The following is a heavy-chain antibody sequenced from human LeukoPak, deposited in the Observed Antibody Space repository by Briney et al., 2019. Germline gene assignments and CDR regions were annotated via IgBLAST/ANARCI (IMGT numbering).Heavy chain of an antibody. D-gene: IGHD3-10*01. CDR2: INPNSGGT. CDR1: GYTFTDYY. V-gene: IGHV1-2*02. Sequence: ASVKVSCKASGYTFTDYYMHWVRQAPGQGLEWMGWINPNSGGTNYAQKFQGRVTMTRDTSISTAYMELSRLRSDDTAVYYCARALAPYYYGSGSYSWFDPWGQGTLVTVSS. J-gene: IGHJ5*02. CDR3: ARALAPYYYGSGSYSWFDP.